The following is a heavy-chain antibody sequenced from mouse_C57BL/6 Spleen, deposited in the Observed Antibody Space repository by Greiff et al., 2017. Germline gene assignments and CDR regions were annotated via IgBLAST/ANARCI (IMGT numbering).Heavy chain of an antibody. D-gene: IGHD1-1*01. V-gene: IGHV1-52*01. Sequence: QVQLKQPGAELVRPGSSVKLSCKASGYTFTSYWMHWVKQRPIQGLEWIGNIDPSDSETHYNQKFKDKATLTVDKSSSTAYMQLSSLTSEDSAVYYCARERDYYGSSFYFDYWGQGTTLTVSS. CDR3: ARERDYYGSSFYFDY. CDR2: IDPSDSET. J-gene: IGHJ2*01. CDR1: GYTFTSYW.